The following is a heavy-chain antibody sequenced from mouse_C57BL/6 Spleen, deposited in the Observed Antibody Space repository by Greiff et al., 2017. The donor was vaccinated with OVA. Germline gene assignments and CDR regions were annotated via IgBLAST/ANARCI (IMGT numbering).Heavy chain of an antibody. CDR1: GFTFSDYG. V-gene: IGHV5-17*01. Sequence: EVQRVESGGGLVKPGGSLKLSCAASGFTFSDYGMHWVRQAPEKGLEWVAYISSGSSTIYYADTVKGRFTISRDNAKNTLFLQMTSLRSEDTAMYYCARNHDVYFWYFDVWGTGTTVTVSS. CDR2: ISSGSSTI. J-gene: IGHJ1*03. CDR3: ARNHDVYFWYFDV. D-gene: IGHD2-3*01.